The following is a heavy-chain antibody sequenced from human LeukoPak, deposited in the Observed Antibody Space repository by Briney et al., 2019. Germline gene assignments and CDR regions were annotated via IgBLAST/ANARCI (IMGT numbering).Heavy chain of an antibody. J-gene: IGHJ4*02. V-gene: IGHV1-46*01. CDR1: GYTFSRYN. CDR2: FNPRGGST. Sequence: ASVKVSCKASGYTFSRYNLHWVRQAPGQGLEWMGTFNPRGGSTSYAQKFQGRLTMTSDTSTSTVYMELSSLRSEDTAVYYCARDLDGGGYLTPFDYWGQGTLVTVSS. D-gene: IGHD3-22*01. CDR3: ARDLDGGGYLTPFDY.